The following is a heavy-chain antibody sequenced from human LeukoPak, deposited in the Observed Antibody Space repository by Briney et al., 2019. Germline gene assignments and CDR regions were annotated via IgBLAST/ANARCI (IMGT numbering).Heavy chain of an antibody. CDR1: GFTVSSNY. Sequence: PGGSLRLSCAASGFTVSSNYMNWVRQAPGKGLVWVSRISSDASITSYADPVKGRFTISRDNAKNTLYLQMNSLRAEDTALYYCATSARTYIGSSLDYWGQGTLVTVSS. D-gene: IGHD2-15*01. CDR2: ISSDASIT. CDR3: ATSARTYIGSSLDY. J-gene: IGHJ4*02. V-gene: IGHV3-74*01.